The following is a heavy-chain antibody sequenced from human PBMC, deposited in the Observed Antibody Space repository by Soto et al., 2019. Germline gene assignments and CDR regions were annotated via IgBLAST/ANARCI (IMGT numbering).Heavy chain of an antibody. CDR1: GFTFSVYW. D-gene: IGHD1-1*01. V-gene: IGHV3-74*01. CDR2: MKTDASSA. J-gene: IGHJ6*02. CDR3: AGGDITTQVVKYYGMDG. Sequence: PWGSLRLSCAASGFTFSVYWMHWVRQAPGKGLVWVSRMKTDASSATYADSVKGRFTISRDNTKNTLYLQMDSLRPEDTAVYFCAGGDITTQVVKYYGMDGWGQGTTVTVSS.